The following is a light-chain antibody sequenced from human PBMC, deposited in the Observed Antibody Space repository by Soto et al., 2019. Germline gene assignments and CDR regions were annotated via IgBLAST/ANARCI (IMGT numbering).Light chain of an antibody. J-gene: IGKJ1*01. CDR2: YAS. CDR1: QDISQY. Sequence: TQSPSSLSASVGDRVTLTCXASQDISQYLAWYHKRPGKVPKLLIYYASTLQSDVPSRFSGSGSGTEFTLTISSLQPEYIATSYCLKYTKDAPGTFGQGTKVEI. CDR3: LKYTKDAPGT. V-gene: IGKV1-27*01.